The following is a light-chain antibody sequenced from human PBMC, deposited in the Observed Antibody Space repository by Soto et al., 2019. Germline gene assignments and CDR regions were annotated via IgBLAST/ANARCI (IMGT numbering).Light chain of an antibody. V-gene: IGKV3-15*01. CDR2: DTS. CDR1: QSVSSS. J-gene: IGKJ1*01. Sequence: EIVVTQSPATLSVSPGERVTLSCRASQSVSSSLAWYQQRPGQAPRLLIYDTSTRAAGIAARFSGSGSGTEFTLTISSLQSEDSAVYYCQQYDHWPPGAFGQGTTVELK. CDR3: QQYDHWPPGA.